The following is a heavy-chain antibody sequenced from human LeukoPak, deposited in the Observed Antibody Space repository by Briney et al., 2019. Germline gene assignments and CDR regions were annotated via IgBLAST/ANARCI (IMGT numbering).Heavy chain of an antibody. CDR2: IIPIFGTA. J-gene: IGHJ4*02. CDR3: ARGSSPYYFDY. Sequence: GASVKVSCKASGYTFTGYHMHWVRQAPGQGLEWMGGIIPIFGTANYAQKFQGRVTITADESTSTAYMELSSLRSEDTAVYYCARGSSPYYFDYWGQGTLVTVSS. CDR1: GYTFTGYH. V-gene: IGHV1-69*13.